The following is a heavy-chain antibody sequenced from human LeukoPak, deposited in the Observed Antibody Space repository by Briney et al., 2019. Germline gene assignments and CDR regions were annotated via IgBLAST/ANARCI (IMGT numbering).Heavy chain of an antibody. V-gene: IGHV3-7*01. CDR2: IKQDVSEK. Sequence: GGSLRLSCAASGFTFSNYWMTWVRQAPGKGLEWVANIKQDVSEKYYVDSVKGRFTISRDNAKNSLYLQMNSLRAEDTALYYCVRGAPGAYWGQGTLVTVSS. D-gene: IGHD3-10*01. CDR1: GFTFSNYW. CDR3: VRGAPGAY. J-gene: IGHJ4*02.